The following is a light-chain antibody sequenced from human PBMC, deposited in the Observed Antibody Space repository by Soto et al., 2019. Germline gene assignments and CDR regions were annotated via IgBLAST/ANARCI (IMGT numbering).Light chain of an antibody. Sequence: EIVFTQSPATLSLSPGERATLSCRASQSVSSSLAWYQQKPGQAPRLLIYDASNRATGIPARFSGSGSGTDFTLTISSLEPEDFAVYYCQQRANWPPVTFGGGTKVDIK. CDR3: QQRANWPPVT. V-gene: IGKV3-11*01. CDR2: DAS. J-gene: IGKJ4*01. CDR1: QSVSSS.